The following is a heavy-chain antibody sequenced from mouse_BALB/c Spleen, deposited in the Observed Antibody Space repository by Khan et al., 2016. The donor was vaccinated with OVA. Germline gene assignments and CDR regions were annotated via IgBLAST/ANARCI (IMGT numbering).Heavy chain of an antibody. Sequence: IQLVQSGPELVKPGASVKMSCKSSGYTFTSYVIHWVKQKPGQGLEWIGYINPYNDGTKYNEKLKGKATLTSDKSSSTAYMELSSLTSEDSAVYYCARERGYYFDYWGQGTTLTVSS. CDR2: INPYNDGT. CDR1: GYTFTSYV. V-gene: IGHV1S136*01. J-gene: IGHJ2*01. CDR3: ARERGYYFDY.